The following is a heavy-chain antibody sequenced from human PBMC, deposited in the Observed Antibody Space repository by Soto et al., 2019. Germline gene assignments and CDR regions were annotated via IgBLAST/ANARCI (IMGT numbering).Heavy chain of an antibody. D-gene: IGHD6-6*01. CDR2: ISPYNGNR. Sequence: QVQLVQSGGEVKRPGASVNVSCKASGYTFISYGITWVRQAPGQGPEWMGWISPYNGNRKYAQKFQGRVTITTDTSTTTAYMELMSLRSDDTAVYYCARGVAARPLGGYYGVDVWGQGTMVTVSS. V-gene: IGHV1-18*01. CDR1: GYTFISYG. CDR3: ARGVAARPLGGYYGVDV. J-gene: IGHJ6*02.